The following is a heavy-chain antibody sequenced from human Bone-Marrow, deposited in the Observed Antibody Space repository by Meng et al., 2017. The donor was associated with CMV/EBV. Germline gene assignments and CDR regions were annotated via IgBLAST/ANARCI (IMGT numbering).Heavy chain of an antibody. Sequence: GEPLKVSCAASGFTFSSYAMHWVRQAPGKGLEWVAVISYDGSNKYYADSVKGRFTISRDNSKNTLYLQMNSLRAEDTAVYYCARDALPPQPGYYYGMDVWGPGNTVTVYS. V-gene: IGHV3-30*04. CDR3: ARDALPPQPGYYYGMDV. CDR2: ISYDGSNK. D-gene: IGHD6-13*01. J-gene: IGHJ6*01. CDR1: GFTFSSYA.